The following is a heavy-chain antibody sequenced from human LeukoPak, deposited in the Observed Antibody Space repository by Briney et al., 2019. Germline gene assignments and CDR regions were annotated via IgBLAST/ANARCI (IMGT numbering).Heavy chain of an antibody. D-gene: IGHD6-6*01. V-gene: IGHV1-8*01. CDR3: AKDTGRWAKGQYSSSSSYFDY. CDR2: MNPNSGNT. Sequence: EASVKVSCKASGYTFTSYDINWVRQATGQGLEWMGWMNPNSGNTGYAQKFQGRVTMTRNTSISTACMELSSLRAEDTALYYCAKDTGRWAKGQYSSSSSYFDYWGQGTLVTASS. J-gene: IGHJ4*02. CDR1: GYTFTSYD.